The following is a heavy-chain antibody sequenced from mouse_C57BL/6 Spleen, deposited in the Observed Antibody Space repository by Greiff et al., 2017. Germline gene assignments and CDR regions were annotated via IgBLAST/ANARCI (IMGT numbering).Heavy chain of an antibody. CDR1: GYAFSSSW. Sequence: QVQLQQSGPELVKPGASVKISCKASGYAFSSSWMNWVKQRPGKGLEWIGRIYPGDGDTNYNGKFKGKATLTADKSSSTAYMQLSSLTSEDSAVYFCAREGEGWYFDVWGTGTTVTVSS. J-gene: IGHJ1*03. CDR3: AREGEGWYFDV. V-gene: IGHV1-82*01. CDR2: IYPGDGDT.